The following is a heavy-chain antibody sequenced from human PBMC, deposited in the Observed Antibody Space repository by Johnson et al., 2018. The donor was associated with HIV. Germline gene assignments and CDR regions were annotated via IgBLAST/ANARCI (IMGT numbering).Heavy chain of an antibody. CDR1: GFRLDEYA. Sequence: VQLVESGGGLVQPGGSLRLSCAASGFRLDEYAMSWVRQAPGKGLEWVSAISGSGGSPYYADSVKGRFTISRDNSKNTLYLQMNSLKTEDTAVYYCTTGTSWYGAITFDIWGQGTMVTVSS. CDR2: ISGSGGSP. V-gene: IGHV3-23*04. D-gene: IGHD6-13*01. J-gene: IGHJ3*02. CDR3: TTGTSWYGAITFDI.